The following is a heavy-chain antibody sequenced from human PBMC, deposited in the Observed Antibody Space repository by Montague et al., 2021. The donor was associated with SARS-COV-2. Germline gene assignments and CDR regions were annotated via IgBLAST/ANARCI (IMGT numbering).Heavy chain of an antibody. CDR1: GVSVTDYY. CDR2: VLYNKGT. Sequence: SETLSLTCTVSGVSVTDYYWSWIRRPPGKGLEWVGDVLYNKGTNFNPSLKSRVAISVDTSKNQFSLRLTSVTAADTASYYCVRHPHYDGLNGPPDFWDQGTLVTVSS. D-gene: IGHD3-9*01. CDR3: VRHPHYDGLNGPPDF. J-gene: IGHJ4*02. V-gene: IGHV4-59*08.